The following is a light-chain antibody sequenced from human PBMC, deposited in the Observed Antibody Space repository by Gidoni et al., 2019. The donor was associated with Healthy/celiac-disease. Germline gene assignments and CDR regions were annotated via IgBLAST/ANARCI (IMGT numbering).Light chain of an antibody. V-gene: IGKV3-11*01. Sequence: ELVLTQSPATLSLSPGERATLSCRARQSVSRYLAWYQQKPGQAPRLLIYDASNRATGIPARFSGSGSGTDFTLTISSLEPEDVAVDYCQQRSNWPPWTFGQGTKVEIK. J-gene: IGKJ1*01. CDR1: QSVSRY. CDR3: QQRSNWPPWT. CDR2: DAS.